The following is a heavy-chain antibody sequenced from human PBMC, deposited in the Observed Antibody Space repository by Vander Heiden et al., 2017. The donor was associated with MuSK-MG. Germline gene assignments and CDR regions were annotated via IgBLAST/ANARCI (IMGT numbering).Heavy chain of an antibody. CDR1: GDTFSSYA. CDR3: ARDRRNWNYAAFDY. Sequence: QVQLVQSGAEVKKPGSSVKVAGNSSGDTFSSYAINWVRQAPGQGLEWMGGIIPLFATANYAQKFQGRVTITADESTSTAYMELSSLRSEDAAVYYCARDRRNWNYAAFDYWGQGTLVSVSS. D-gene: IGHD1-7*01. CDR2: IIPLFATA. V-gene: IGHV1-69*01. J-gene: IGHJ4*02.